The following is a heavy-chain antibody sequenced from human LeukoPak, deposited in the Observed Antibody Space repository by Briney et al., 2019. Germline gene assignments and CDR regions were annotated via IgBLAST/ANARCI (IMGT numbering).Heavy chain of an antibody. CDR1: GGSISSYY. D-gene: IGHD3-16*01. J-gene: IGHJ4*02. CDR3: AREGGDY. V-gene: IGHV4-59*01. Sequence: SETLSPTCTVSGGSISSYYWSWIRQPPGKGLEWIGYIYYSGSTNYNPSLKSRVTISVDTSKNQFSLKLSSVTAADTAAYYCAREGGDYWGQGTLVTVSS. CDR2: IYYSGST.